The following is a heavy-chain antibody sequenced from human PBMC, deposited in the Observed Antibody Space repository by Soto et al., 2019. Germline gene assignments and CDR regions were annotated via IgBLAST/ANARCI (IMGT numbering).Heavy chain of an antibody. CDR1: GCTFSSYG. D-gene: IGHD2-8*01. V-gene: IGHV3-23*01. CDR2: ISGGGDTT. J-gene: IGHJ4*02. Sequence: GSLRLSCAASGCTFSSYGISWIRLSPGKGLEWVSVISGGGDTTYYTPSVKGRFTISRDDFRNTLYLQMNSLRTEDTAIYYCAKLRDFVVLPAGILDYWGPGTLVTVSS. CDR3: AKLRDFVVLPAGILDY.